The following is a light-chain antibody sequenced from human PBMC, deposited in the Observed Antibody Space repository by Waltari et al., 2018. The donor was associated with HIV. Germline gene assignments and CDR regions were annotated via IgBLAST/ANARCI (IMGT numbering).Light chain of an antibody. V-gene: IGLV1-44*01. CDR2: SNN. J-gene: IGLJ1*01. CDR3: AAWDDSLKGGA. Sequence: QSVLAQPPSASATPVQRVTISCSVRTSNIRGNTVNWYQQLPGTAPKLLNYSNNERPSGVPDRLAGSTSGTSASLVISGLQSEDEADYYCAAWDDSLKGGAFGTGTKVTVL. CDR1: TSNIRGNT.